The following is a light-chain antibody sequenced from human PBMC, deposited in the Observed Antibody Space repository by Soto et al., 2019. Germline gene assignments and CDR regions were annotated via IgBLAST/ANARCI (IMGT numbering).Light chain of an antibody. J-gene: IGLJ1*01. CDR3: CSYAGDKTDV. CDR1: GSDVRTYNL. CDR2: EAS. V-gene: IGLV2-23*01. Sequence: QSALTQPASVSGSPGQSITISCTVTGSDVRTYNLVSWYQQHPGKVPKLIIYEASKRPSGVSNRFSGSQPGNTASLTVSGLQAEDEADYYCCSYAGDKTDVFGSGTKLTVL.